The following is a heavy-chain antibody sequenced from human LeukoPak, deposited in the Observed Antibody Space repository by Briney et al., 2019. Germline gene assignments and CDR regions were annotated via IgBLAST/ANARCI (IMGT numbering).Heavy chain of an antibody. V-gene: IGHV3-23*01. CDR2: IGRSGDST. J-gene: IGHJ4*02. CDR3: AKDRDDHGDYVFDS. CDR1: GFDFNSYV. Sequence: GGSLRLSCAASGFDFNSYVMGWVRQAPGKRPEWVSIIGRSGDSTNYADFVKGRFTISRDNFNNTLSLEMNSLRAEDTAVYYCAKDRDDHGDYVFDSWGQGTLVTVSS. D-gene: IGHD4-17*01.